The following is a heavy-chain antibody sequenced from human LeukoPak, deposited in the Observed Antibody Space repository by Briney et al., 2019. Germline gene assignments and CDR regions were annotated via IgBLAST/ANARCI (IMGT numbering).Heavy chain of an antibody. J-gene: IGHJ2*01. CDR1: GFTFSGSE. CDR2: IRTDGTTT. CDR3: ARSFGWLFDL. Sequence: GGSLRLSRTASGFTFSGSEMSWVRQTPGKGLEWLSNIRTDGTTTYYADSVKGRFTISRDNAENSLYLQMDRLRPDDTALYYCARSFGWLFDLWGRGTLVTVSS. V-gene: IGHV3-48*03. D-gene: IGHD3-16*01.